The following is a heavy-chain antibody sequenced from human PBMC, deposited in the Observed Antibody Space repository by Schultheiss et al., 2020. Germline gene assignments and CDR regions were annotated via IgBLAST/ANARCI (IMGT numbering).Heavy chain of an antibody. D-gene: IGHD1-26*01. Sequence: SETLSLTCAVYGGSFSGYYWSWIRQPPGKGLEWIGEINHSGSTNYNPSLKSRVTISVDTSKNQFSLKLSSVTAADTAVYYCARDSGSYYEDWYFDLWGRGTLVTVSS. CDR1: GGSFSGYY. CDR2: INHSGST. V-gene: IGHV4-34*01. CDR3: ARDSGSYYEDWYFDL. J-gene: IGHJ2*01.